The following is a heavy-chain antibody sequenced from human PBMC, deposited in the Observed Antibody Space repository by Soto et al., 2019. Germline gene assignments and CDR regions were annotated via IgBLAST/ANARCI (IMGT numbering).Heavy chain of an antibody. Sequence: PSETLSLTCAVSGGSISSGGYSWSWIRQPPGKGLEWIGYIYHSGSTYYNPSLKSRVTISVDRSKNQFSLKLSSVTAADTAVYYCARRAAAGRGWFDPWAQGTLVTVSS. J-gene: IGHJ5*02. CDR3: ARRAAAGRGWFDP. V-gene: IGHV4-30-2*01. CDR2: IYHSGST. D-gene: IGHD6-13*01. CDR1: GGSISSGGYS.